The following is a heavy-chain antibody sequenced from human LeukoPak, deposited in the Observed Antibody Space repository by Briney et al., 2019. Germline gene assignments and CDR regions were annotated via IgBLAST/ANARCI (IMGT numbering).Heavy chain of an antibody. D-gene: IGHD6-13*01. J-gene: IGHJ3*01. Sequence: PGGSLRLSCEASGFTFSGYEMNWVRQAPGKGLEWISYICGRGVTTFSADSVKGRFTISRDNAKNTLYLQVSSLRAEDTAEYYCARAQPTSSWTAFDVWGQGTMVTVSS. V-gene: IGHV3-48*03. CDR3: ARAQPTSSWTAFDV. CDR1: GFTFSGYE. CDR2: ICGRGVTT.